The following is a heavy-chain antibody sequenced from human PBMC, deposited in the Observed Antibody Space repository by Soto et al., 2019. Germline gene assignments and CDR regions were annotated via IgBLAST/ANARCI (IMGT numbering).Heavy chain of an antibody. CDR1: GFTFSSYS. D-gene: IGHD6-6*01. CDR3: AGVGADSSSFVDY. CDR2: ISSSGNSI. V-gene: IGHV3-48*02. Sequence: EVQLVESGGGFVQPGGSLRLSCAVSGFTFSSYSMNWVRQAPGKGLEWVSYISSSGNSIYYADSVKGRFTISRDDAKNSLYLQMTSLRDEDTAVYYCAGVGADSSSFVDYWGQGTLVTVSS. J-gene: IGHJ4*02.